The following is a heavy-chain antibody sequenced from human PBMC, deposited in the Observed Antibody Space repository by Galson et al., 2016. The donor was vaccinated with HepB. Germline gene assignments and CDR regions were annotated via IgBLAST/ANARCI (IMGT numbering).Heavy chain of an antibody. D-gene: IGHD2-8*01. Sequence: SVKVSCKAAGGTSRDYGFNWVRQVPGQGLEWMGGGIPLFATTTYAHTFQGRVTITADESTRTSYMELISLRSEDTAVYYCATSCMPPIISGGTDHYYGFDVWGQGTTVIVSS. CDR3: ATSCMPPIISGGTDHYYGFDV. V-gene: IGHV1-69*13. CDR1: GGTSRDYG. J-gene: IGHJ6*02. CDR2: GIPLFATT.